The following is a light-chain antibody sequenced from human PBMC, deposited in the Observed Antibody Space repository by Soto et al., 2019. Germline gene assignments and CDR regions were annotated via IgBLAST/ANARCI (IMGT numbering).Light chain of an antibody. CDR1: QSVSSN. J-gene: IGKJ1*01. Sequence: EIVMTQSPATLSVSPGERATLSCRASQSVSSNLGWYQQKPGQAPRLLIDGASTRATGIPARFSGSGSGTEFNLTISSRQSEDFAVSYCQQYNNSPPWTFGQGTKVEIK. CDR2: GAS. CDR3: QQYNNSPPWT. V-gene: IGKV3-15*01.